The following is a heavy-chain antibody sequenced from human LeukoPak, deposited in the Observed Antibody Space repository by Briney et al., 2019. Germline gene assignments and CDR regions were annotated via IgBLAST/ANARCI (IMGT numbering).Heavy chain of an antibody. CDR3: ARDQGYDYNWFDP. CDR2: IYYSGST. J-gene: IGHJ5*02. D-gene: IGHD5-12*01. V-gene: IGHV4-39*07. Sequence: PSETLSLTCTVSGGSISSSSYYWGWIRQPPGKGLEWIGSIYYSGSTYYNPSLKSRVTISVDTSKNRFSLKLSSVTAADTAVYYCARDQGYDYNWFDPWGQGTLVTVSS. CDR1: GGSISSSSYY.